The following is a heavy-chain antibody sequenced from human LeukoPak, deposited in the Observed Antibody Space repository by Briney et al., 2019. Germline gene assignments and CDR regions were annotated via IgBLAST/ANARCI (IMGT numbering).Heavy chain of an antibody. V-gene: IGHV4-39*07. J-gene: IGHJ6*03. D-gene: IGHD3-16*02. CDR3: ARGPVWGSYRRNYYYYYYMDV. CDR1: GGSISSSSYY. CDR2: INHSGST. Sequence: PSETLSLTCTVSGGSISSSSYYWGWIRQPPGKGLEWIGEINHSGSTNYNPSLKSRVTISVDTSKNQFSLKLSSVTAADTAVYYCARGPVWGSYRRNYYYYYYMDVWGKGTTVTVSS.